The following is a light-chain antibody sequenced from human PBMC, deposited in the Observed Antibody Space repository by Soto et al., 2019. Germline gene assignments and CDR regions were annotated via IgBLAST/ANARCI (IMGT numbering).Light chain of an antibody. CDR2: GAS. J-gene: IGKJ1*01. Sequence: EIVLTQSPGTLSLSPGERATLSCRASQSVSSSYLAWYQQKPGQAPRLLIYGASSRATGIPDRFSGSGSGTDFTLTISRLEPEDFAVYYFQKYGSSPTTFGQGTKVGIK. CDR3: QKYGSSPTT. CDR1: QSVSSSY. V-gene: IGKV3-20*01.